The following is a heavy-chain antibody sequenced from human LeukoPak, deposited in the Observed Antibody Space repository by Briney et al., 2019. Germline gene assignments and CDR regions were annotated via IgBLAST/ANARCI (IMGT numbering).Heavy chain of an antibody. CDR3: AREGQWLASDY. D-gene: IGHD6-19*01. Sequence: GSLRLSCAASGFTFSSYWMHWVRQAPGKGLVWVSRINSDGTITSYADSVKGRFTISRDNAKNTLYLQMNSLRAEDTAVYYCAREGQWLASDYWGQGTLVTVSS. V-gene: IGHV3-74*01. CDR2: INSDGTIT. J-gene: IGHJ4*02. CDR1: GFTFSSYW.